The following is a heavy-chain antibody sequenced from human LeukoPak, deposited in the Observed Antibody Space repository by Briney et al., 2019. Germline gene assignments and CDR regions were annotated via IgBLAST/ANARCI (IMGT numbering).Heavy chain of an antibody. V-gene: IGHV3-33*06. D-gene: IGHD3-3*01. Sequence: GGSLRLSCAASGFTFSTYGMHWVRQAPGKGLEWVAVIWYDGKNKYYADSVKGRFTISRDNSKNTMYLQLNSLRVEDTAVYYCAKPEGNFWSGFDYWGQGTLVTVSS. J-gene: IGHJ4*02. CDR1: GFTFSTYG. CDR2: IWYDGKNK. CDR3: AKPEGNFWSGFDY.